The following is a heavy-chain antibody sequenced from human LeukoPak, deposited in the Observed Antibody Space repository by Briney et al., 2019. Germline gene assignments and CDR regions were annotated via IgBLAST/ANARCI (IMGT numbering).Heavy chain of an antibody. CDR1: GFTFSSYA. CDR3: AKDLGYSYGYYNEGGFDY. J-gene: IGHJ4*02. V-gene: IGHV3-23*01. D-gene: IGHD5-18*01. Sequence: GGSLRLSCAASGFTFSSYAMSWVRQAPGKGLGWVSAISGSGGSTYYADSVKGRFTISRDNSKNTLYLQMNSLRAEDTAVYYCAKDLGYSYGYYNEGGFDYWGQGTLVTVSS. CDR2: ISGSGGST.